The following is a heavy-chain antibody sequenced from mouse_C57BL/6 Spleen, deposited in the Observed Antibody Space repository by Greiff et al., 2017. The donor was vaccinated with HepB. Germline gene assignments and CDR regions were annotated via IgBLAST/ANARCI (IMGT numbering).Heavy chain of an antibody. D-gene: IGHD2-3*01. CDR3: ARLGWKGDYYAMDY. V-gene: IGHV1-55*01. CDR1: GYTFTSYW. CDR2: IYPGSGGT. Sequence: QVQLQQPGAELVKPGASVKMSCKASGYTFTSYWITWVKQRPGQGLEWIGDIYPGSGGTNYNEKFKSKATLTVDKSSSTAYMQLSSLTSEDSAVYYCARLGWKGDYYAMDYWGQGTSVTVSS. J-gene: IGHJ4*01.